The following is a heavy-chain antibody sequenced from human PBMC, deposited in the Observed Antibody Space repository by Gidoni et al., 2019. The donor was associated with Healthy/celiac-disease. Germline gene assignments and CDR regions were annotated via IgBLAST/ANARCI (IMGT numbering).Heavy chain of an antibody. J-gene: IGHJ3*02. CDR1: GYSFTSYW. CDR2: IYPGDSDT. CDR3: ASLEPITMVRGVYAFDI. D-gene: IGHD3-10*01. V-gene: IGHV5-51*01. Sequence: EVQLVQSGAAVKKPGESLKISCKGSGYSFTSYWIGWVRQMPGKGLEWMGIIYPGDSDTRYSPSFQGQVTISADKSISTAYLQWSSLKASDTAMYYCASLEPITMVRGVYAFDIWGQGTMVTVSS.